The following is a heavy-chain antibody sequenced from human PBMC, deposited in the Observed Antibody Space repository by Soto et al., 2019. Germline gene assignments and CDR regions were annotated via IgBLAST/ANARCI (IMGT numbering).Heavy chain of an antibody. J-gene: IGHJ5*02. Sequence: QVQLVQSGAEVKKPGASVKVSCKASGYTFTGYYMHWVRQAPGQGLEWMGWINPNSGGTNYAQKFQGWVTMTRDTSFSTAYMELGRLRSDDTAVYCCAREGYCSGGSCYSVWFDPWGQGTLVTVSS. CDR2: INPNSGGT. D-gene: IGHD2-15*01. CDR1: GYTFTGYY. V-gene: IGHV1-2*04. CDR3: AREGYCSGGSCYSVWFDP.